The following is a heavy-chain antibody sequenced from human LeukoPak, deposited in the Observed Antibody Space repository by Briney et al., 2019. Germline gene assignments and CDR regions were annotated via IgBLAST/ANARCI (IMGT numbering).Heavy chain of an antibody. V-gene: IGHV3-23*01. J-gene: IGHJ4*02. CDR2: ISGSGGNT. CDR1: GFTFSSYA. D-gene: IGHD3-22*01. Sequence: PGGSLRLSCAASGFTFSSYAMSWVRQSPGKGLEWVSAISGSGGNTYSADSVKGRCTISRDNFKKTLFLHMNSLRAEDTAVYYCARGMSATSGYLELEYWGQGALVTVST. CDR3: ARGMSATSGYLELEY.